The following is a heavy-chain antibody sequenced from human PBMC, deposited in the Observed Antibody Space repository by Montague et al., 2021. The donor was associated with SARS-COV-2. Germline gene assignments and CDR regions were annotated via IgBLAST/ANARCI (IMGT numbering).Heavy chain of an antibody. V-gene: IGHV6-1*01. J-gene: IGHJ4*02. Sequence: CAISGDSVSSNRAAWEWHRQSPQRQLEWLGRPYFGYKWYYDYAVSVKSRLPISPDTSKNHFSLQLSSVTPEDRAVYYCARDPRYSLSWSFDYWGQGTLVTVSS. CDR1: GDSVSSNRAA. CDR3: ARDPRYSLSWSFDY. D-gene: IGHD6-13*01. CDR2: PYFGYKWYY.